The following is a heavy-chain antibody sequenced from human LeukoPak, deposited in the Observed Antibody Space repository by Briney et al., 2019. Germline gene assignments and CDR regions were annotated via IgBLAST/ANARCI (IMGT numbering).Heavy chain of an antibody. Sequence: ASVKVSCKASGYTFTSYGISWVRQAPGQGLEWMGWISAHNGDMNYAQKLQGRVTMTTDTSTRTAYMELRSLRSDDTAVYYCARVPYFDWVSTAGYMDVWGKGTTVTVSS. CDR3: ARVPYFDWVSTAGYMDV. D-gene: IGHD3-9*01. CDR1: GYTFTSYG. J-gene: IGHJ6*03. V-gene: IGHV1-18*01. CDR2: ISAHNGDM.